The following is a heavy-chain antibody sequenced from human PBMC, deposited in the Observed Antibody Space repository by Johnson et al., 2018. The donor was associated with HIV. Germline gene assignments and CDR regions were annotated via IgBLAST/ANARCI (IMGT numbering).Heavy chain of an antibody. CDR3: ARGEDGVDAFDI. J-gene: IGHJ3*02. Sequence: QVQLVESGGGVVQPGRSLRLSCAASGFTFSSYAMHWVRQAPGKGLEWVSVISYDGSNIYYADSVKGRFTISSDNSKNTLYLQMNSLRAEDTAVYYCARGEDGVDAFDIWGQGTMVTVSS. CDR2: ISYDGSNI. D-gene: IGHD4-17*01. CDR1: GFTFSSYA. V-gene: IGHV3-30-3*01.